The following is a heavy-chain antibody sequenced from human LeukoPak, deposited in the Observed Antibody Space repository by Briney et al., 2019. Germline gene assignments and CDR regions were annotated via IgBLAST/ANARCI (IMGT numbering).Heavy chain of an antibody. CDR1: GCTFSSYG. CDR2: ISYDGSDN. D-gene: IGHD3-22*01. CDR3: AKDLYYYDSSGYRPGYYYGMDV. Sequence: GGSLRLSCAASGCTFSSYGMHWGCQAPAQGLGWVAVISYDGSDNNYADSVKGRFTISRDNSKNTLYLQMNSLRAEDTAVYYCAKDLYYYDSSGYRPGYYYGMDVWGQGTTVTVSS. J-gene: IGHJ6*02. V-gene: IGHV3-30*18.